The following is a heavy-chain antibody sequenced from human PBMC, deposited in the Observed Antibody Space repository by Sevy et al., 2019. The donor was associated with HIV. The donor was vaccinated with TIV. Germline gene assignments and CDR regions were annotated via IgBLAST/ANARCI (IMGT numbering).Heavy chain of an antibody. D-gene: IGHD3-22*01. CDR3: ASLPNNYYDSSGSSGDDAFDI. CDR2: IWNDRGNK. V-gene: IGHV3-33*01. Sequence: GGSLRLSCAASGFTFSRYGMHWVRQAPGKGLEWVAVIWNDRGNKHYADSVKGRFTISRDNSKNTLYQQMNSLRAEDTAVYYCASLPNNYYDSSGSSGDDAFDIWGQGTMVTVSS. J-gene: IGHJ3*02. CDR1: GFTFSRYG.